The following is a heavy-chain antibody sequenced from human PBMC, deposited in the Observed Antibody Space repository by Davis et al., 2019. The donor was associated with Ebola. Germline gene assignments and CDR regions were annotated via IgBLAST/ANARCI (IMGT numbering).Heavy chain of an antibody. CDR2: INTNTGNP. J-gene: IGHJ4*02. CDR3: ARCEENPDTTMVSCFDY. CDR1: GYTFISYA. V-gene: IGHV7-4-1*02. D-gene: IGHD5-18*01. Sequence: ASVKVSCKASGYTFISYAMNWVRQAPGQGLEWMGLINTNTGNPTYAQGFTGQFVFSLDTSVSTAYLQISSLKAEDTAVYYCARCEENPDTTMVSCFDYWGQGTLVTVSS.